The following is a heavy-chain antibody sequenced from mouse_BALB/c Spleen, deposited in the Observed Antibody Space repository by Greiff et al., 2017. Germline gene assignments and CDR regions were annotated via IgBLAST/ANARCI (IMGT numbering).Heavy chain of an antibody. D-gene: IGHD3-1*01. V-gene: IGHV1-7*01. Sequence: QVQLQQSGAELAKPGASVKMSCKASGYTFTSYWMHWVKQRPGQGLEWIGYINPSTGYTEYNQKFKDKATLTADKSSSTAYMQLSSLTSEDSAVYYCASGYGDWYFDVWGAGTTVTVSS. J-gene: IGHJ1*01. CDR2: INPSTGYT. CDR1: GYTFTSYW. CDR3: ASGYGDWYFDV.